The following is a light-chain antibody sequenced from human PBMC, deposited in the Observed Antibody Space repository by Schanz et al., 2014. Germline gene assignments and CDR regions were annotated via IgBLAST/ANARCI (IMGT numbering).Light chain of an antibody. CDR3: SSYTSSSAWV. CDR1: SNDVGGYDH. J-gene: IGLJ3*02. V-gene: IGLV2-11*01. Sequence: QSALTQPRSVSGSPGQSVTISCTGTSNDVGGYDHVSWYQQHPGKAPKVVIYEVSKRPSGVPDRFSGSKSGNTASLTVSGLQAEDEAVYYCSSYTSSSAWVFGGGTKLTVL. CDR2: EVS.